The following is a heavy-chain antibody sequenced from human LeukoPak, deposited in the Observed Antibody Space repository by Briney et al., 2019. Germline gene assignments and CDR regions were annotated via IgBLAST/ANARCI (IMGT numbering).Heavy chain of an antibody. Sequence: PSETLSLTCAVYGGSFSGYYWSWIRQPPGKGLEWIAEINHSGSTNYNPSLKSRVTISVDTSKNQFSLKLSSVTAADTAVYYCARGPFSEYFQHWGQGTLVTVSS. CDR1: GGSFSGYY. V-gene: IGHV4-34*01. J-gene: IGHJ1*01. CDR2: INHSGST. D-gene: IGHD3-3*02. CDR3: ARGPFSEYFQH.